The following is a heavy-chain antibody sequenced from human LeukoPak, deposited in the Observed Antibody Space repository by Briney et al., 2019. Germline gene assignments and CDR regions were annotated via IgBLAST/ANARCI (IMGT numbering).Heavy chain of an antibody. CDR1: GFTFSSYE. Sequence: PGGSLRLSCAASGFTFSSYEMNWVRQAPGKGLEWVSYISSSGSTIYYADSVKGRFTISRDNSKNTLYLQMNSLRAEDTAVYYCAKRGTANYYDNSGYFWAGDYWGQGTLVTVSS. V-gene: IGHV3-48*03. D-gene: IGHD3-22*01. J-gene: IGHJ4*02. CDR2: ISSSGSTI. CDR3: AKRGTANYYDNSGYFWAGDY.